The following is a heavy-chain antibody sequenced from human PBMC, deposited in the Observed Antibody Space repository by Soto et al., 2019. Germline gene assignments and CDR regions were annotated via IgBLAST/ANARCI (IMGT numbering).Heavy chain of an antibody. CDR3: AHRHGSSGSYYFDY. J-gene: IGHJ4*02. CDR2: IYWDGNK. V-gene: IGHV2-5*02. Sequence: QITLKESGPTLVKPKQTLTLTCTFSGFSLSTSGVSVAWIRQPPGKALEWLALIYWDGNKRYSPSLESRLTITKDTSKNQVVLTMTYMDPVDTATYYCAHRHGSSGSYYFDYWGPGTLVTVSS. D-gene: IGHD3-10*01. CDR1: GFSLSTSGVS.